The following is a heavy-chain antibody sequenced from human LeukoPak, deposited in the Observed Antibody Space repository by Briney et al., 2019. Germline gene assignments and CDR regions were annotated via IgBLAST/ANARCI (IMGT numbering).Heavy chain of an antibody. J-gene: IGHJ3*02. V-gene: IGHV3-33*01. CDR2: IWFDGSDK. D-gene: IGHD6-13*01. Sequence: GGSLRLSCAASGFTFSSFGMHWVRQAPGKGLEWVAVIWFDGSDKYCADSVRGRFTISRDNSKNTLYLQMNSLRAEDTAVYYCARIKLGAFDIWGQGTMVTVSS. CDR3: ARIKLGAFDI. CDR1: GFTFSSFG.